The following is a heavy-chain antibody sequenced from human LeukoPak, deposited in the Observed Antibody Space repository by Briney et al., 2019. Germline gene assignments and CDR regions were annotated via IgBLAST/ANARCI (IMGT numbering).Heavy chain of an antibody. CDR2: ISAYNGNT. CDR3: ARRYSSGWYVGVYYYYGMDV. Sequence: ASVKVSCKASGYTFTGYGISWVRQAPGQGLEWMGWISAYNGNTNYAQKLQGRVTMTTDTSTSTAYMELRSLRSDDTAVYYCARRYSSGWYVGVYYYYGMDVWGQGTTVTVSS. V-gene: IGHV1-18*01. J-gene: IGHJ6*02. D-gene: IGHD6-19*01. CDR1: GYTFTGYG.